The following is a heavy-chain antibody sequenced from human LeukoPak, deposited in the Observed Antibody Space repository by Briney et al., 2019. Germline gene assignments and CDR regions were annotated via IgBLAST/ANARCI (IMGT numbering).Heavy chain of an antibody. CDR1: GGSISSYY. CDR2: IYTSGST. V-gene: IGHV4-4*09. Sequence: SETLSLTCTVSGGSISSYYWSWIRQPPGKGLEWVGYIYTSGSTNYNPSLKRRVTISVDTSKNQFSLKRSYVTAADTAVYYCARHRSGYSSSSYDYWGQGTLVTVSS. CDR3: ARHRSGYSSSSYDY. J-gene: IGHJ4*02. D-gene: IGHD6-6*01.